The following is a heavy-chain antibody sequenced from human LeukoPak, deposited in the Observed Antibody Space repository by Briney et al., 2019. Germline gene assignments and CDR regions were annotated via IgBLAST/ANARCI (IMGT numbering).Heavy chain of an antibody. CDR1: GFTFSSYS. Sequence: GGSLRLSCAASGFTFSSYSMNWVRQAPGKGLEWVSSISSSSSYIYYADSVKGRFTISRDNAKNSLYLQMNSLRAEDTAVYYCAGVIPRLLWSGFDYWGQGTLVTVSS. CDR2: ISSSSSYI. V-gene: IGHV3-21*01. D-gene: IGHD3-10*01. CDR3: AGVIPRLLWSGFDY. J-gene: IGHJ4*02.